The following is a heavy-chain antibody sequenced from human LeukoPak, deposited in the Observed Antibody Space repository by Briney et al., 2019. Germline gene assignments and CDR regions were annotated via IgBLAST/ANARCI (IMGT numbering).Heavy chain of an antibody. J-gene: IGHJ4*02. Sequence: GRSLRLSCAASGFTFDDYAMHWVRQAPGKGLEWVSGISWNSGSIGYADSVKGRFTISRDNAKNSLYLQMNSLRAEDMALYYCAKDVSLGYCSGGSCSAHFDYWGQGTLATVSS. CDR3: AKDVSLGYCSGGSCSAHFDY. V-gene: IGHV3-9*03. CDR1: GFTFDDYA. CDR2: ISWNSGSI. D-gene: IGHD2-15*01.